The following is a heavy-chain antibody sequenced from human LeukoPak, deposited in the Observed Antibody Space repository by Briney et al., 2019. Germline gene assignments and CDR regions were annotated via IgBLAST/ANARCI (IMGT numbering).Heavy chain of an antibody. J-gene: IGHJ3*02. CDR3: AKGITSNDAFDI. CDR1: GFSFSDFG. D-gene: IGHD3-10*01. CDR2: ISYDGSNK. V-gene: IGHV3-30*18. Sequence: GGSLRLSCAASGFSFSDFGMHWVRQAPGKGLEWVAVISYDGSNKYYADSVKGLLTISRDNSKNTMYLQMNSLGVEDTAMYYCAKGITSNDAFDIWGQGTMVTVS.